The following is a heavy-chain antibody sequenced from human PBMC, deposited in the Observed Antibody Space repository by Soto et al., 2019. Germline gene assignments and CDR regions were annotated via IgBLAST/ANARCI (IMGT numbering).Heavy chain of an antibody. CDR1: GYTFTSYW. Sequence: GESLKISCQGSGYTFTSYWVGWVRQRPGKGLEWMGIVYPSDSDARYTPSFQGRVTISADKSIDTAYLQWSRLEASDTAIYYCARCVFLTRIGFYIDFWGLGTPVTVSS. V-gene: IGHV5-51*01. D-gene: IGHD3-9*01. CDR3: ARCVFLTRIGFYIDF. J-gene: IGHJ4*02. CDR2: VYPSDSDA.